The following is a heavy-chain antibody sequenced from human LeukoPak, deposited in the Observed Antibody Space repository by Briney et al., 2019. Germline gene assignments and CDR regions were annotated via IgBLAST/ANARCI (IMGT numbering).Heavy chain of an antibody. CDR2: INWNGGST. D-gene: IGHD6-19*01. V-gene: IGHV3-20*04. CDR3: ARGLDGSGWYYFDY. Sequence: PGGSLRLSCAASGFTFDDYGMSWVRQAPGKGLEWVSGINWNGGSTGYADSVKGRFTISRDNAKNSLYLQMNSLRAEDTALYYCARGLDGSGWYYFDYWGQGTLATVSS. J-gene: IGHJ4*02. CDR1: GFTFDDYG.